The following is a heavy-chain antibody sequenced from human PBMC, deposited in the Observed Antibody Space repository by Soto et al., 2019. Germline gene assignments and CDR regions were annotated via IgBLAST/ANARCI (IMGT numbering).Heavy chain of an antibody. CDR3: ANADYYGSGSYGMDV. J-gene: IGHJ6*02. V-gene: IGHV3-30*18. D-gene: IGHD3-10*01. CDR1: GFTFSSYG. Sequence: GGSLRLSCAASGFTFSSYGMHWVRQAPGKGLEWVAVISYDGSNKYYADSVKGRFTISRDNSKNTLYLQMNSLRAEDTAVYYCANADYYGSGSYGMDVWGQGTPVTVYS. CDR2: ISYDGSNK.